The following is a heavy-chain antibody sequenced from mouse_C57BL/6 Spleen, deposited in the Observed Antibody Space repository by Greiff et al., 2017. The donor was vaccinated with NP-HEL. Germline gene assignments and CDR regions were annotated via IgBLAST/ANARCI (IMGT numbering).Heavy chain of an antibody. Sequence: EVQVVESGGDLVKPGGSLKLSCAASGFTFSSYGMSWVRQTPDKRLEWVATISSGGSYTYYPDSVKGRFTISRDNAKHTLYLQMISLKSEYTAIYYCARHVENYYGSSYVYWYFDVWGTGTTVTVSS. D-gene: IGHD1-1*01. CDR3: ARHVENYYGSSYVYWYFDV. J-gene: IGHJ1*03. CDR2: ISSGGSYT. V-gene: IGHV5-6*01. CDR1: GFTFSSYG.